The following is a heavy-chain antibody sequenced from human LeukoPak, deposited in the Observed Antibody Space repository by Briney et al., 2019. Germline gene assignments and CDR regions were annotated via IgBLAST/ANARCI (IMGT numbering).Heavy chain of an antibody. Sequence: TGGSLRLSCAAPGFTFSTYAMSWVRQATGKGLEWVSYISMSSGTIHYADSVKGRFTISRDNAKNSLYLQMNSLRAEDTAKYYCAKVASLCTSTSCVRGGSDYWGQGTLVTVSS. J-gene: IGHJ4*02. V-gene: IGHV3-48*01. CDR3: AKVASLCTSTSCVRGGSDY. CDR1: GFTFSTYA. CDR2: ISMSSGTI. D-gene: IGHD2-2*01.